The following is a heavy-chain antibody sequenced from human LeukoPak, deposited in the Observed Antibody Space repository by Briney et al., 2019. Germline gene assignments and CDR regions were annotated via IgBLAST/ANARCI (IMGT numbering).Heavy chain of an antibody. CDR2: MNPNSGNT. CDR3: ARAGSGSYPFDY. J-gene: IGHJ4*02. Sequence: ASVKVSCKASGYTFTSYDINWVRQATGQGLEWMGWMNPNSGNTGYAQKFQGRVTMTRITSISTAYMELSSLRSEDTAVYYCARAGSGSYPFDYWGQGTLVTVSS. V-gene: IGHV1-8*01. CDR1: GYTFTSYD. D-gene: IGHD1-26*01.